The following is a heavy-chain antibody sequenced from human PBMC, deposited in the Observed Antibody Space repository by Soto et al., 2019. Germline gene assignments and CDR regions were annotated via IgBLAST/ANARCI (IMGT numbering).Heavy chain of an antibody. D-gene: IGHD2-15*01. CDR2: ISGSGGST. CDR3: AKQLSVVVVAATLPYCGGDCSPWGGY. V-gene: IGHV3-23*01. CDR1: GFTFSSYA. Sequence: GGSLRLSCAASGFTFSSYAMSWVRQAPGKGLEWVSAISGSGGSTYYADSVKGRFTISRDNSKNTRYLQMNSLRAEDTAVYYCAKQLSVVVVAATLPYCGGDCSPWGGYWGQGTLVTVSS. J-gene: IGHJ4*02.